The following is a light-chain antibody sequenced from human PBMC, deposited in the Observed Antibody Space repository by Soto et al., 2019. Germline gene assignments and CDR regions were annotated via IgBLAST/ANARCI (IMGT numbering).Light chain of an antibody. CDR1: GGHSSYI. CDR2: FEGSGTY. CDR3: ETWDTNTRV. Sequence: QSVLTQSSSASASLGSSVKITCTLSGGHSSYIIAWHQQQPGKAPRHLMKFEGSGTYNKGSGIPDRFSGSSSGADRYLTISNLQFEDEADYYCETWDTNTRVFGGGTKVTVL. V-gene: IGLV4-60*02. J-gene: IGLJ3*02.